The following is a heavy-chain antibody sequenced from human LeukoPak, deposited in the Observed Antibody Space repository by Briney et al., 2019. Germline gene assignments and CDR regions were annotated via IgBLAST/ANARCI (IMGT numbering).Heavy chain of an antibody. CDR2: ISGSGGST. V-gene: IGHV3-23*01. J-gene: IGHJ4*02. Sequence: PGGSLRLSCAASGFTFSSYAMSWVRQAPGKGLEWVSAISGSGGSTYYADSVKGRFTISRDNSKNTLYLQMNSLRAEDTAIYYCAKGGHRAAAGSPLDYWGQGTLVTVSS. CDR3: AKGGHRAAAGSPLDY. D-gene: IGHD6-13*01. CDR1: GFTFSSYA.